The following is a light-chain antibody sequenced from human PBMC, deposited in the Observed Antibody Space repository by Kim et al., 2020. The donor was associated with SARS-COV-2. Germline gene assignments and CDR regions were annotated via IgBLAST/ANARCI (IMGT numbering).Light chain of an antibody. CDR3: QQYGSSPLT. CDR2: DAS. J-gene: IGKJ4*01. CDR1: QSVSSSC. Sequence: SPGESATLSCRASQSVSSSCLAWYQQKPGQAPRLLIYDASNRATGIPDRFSGSGSGTDFSLTISRLEPEDFAVYYCQQYGSSPLTFGGGTKVDIK. V-gene: IGKV3-20*01.